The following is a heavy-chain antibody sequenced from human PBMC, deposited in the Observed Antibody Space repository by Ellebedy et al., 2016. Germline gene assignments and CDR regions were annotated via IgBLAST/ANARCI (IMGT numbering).Heavy chain of an antibody. Sequence: SETLSLTXTVSGGSISSSSYYWGWIRQPPGKGLEWIGSIYYSGSTYYNPSLKSRVTISVDTFKNQFSLKLSSVTAADTAVYYCASITFGGVSDYWGQGTLVTVSS. CDR3: ASITFGGVSDY. V-gene: IGHV4-39*07. CDR1: GGSISSSSYY. J-gene: IGHJ4*02. D-gene: IGHD3-16*01. CDR2: IYYSGST.